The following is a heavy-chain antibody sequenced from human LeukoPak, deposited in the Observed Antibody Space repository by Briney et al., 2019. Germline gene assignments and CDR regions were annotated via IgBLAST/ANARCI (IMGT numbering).Heavy chain of an antibody. CDR2: VASSGTTK. CDR3: ARGGWHYVFNY. V-gene: IGHV3-48*03. CDR1: GFSFNTYE. D-gene: IGHD6-19*01. Sequence: GGSLRLSSAASGFSFNTYEMNWVRQATGKGLEWISYVASSGTTKYYEDSVQGRFTISRDNAKNSLYLQMNSLRVEDTAVYYCARGGWHYVFNYWGQGTLVTVSS. J-gene: IGHJ4*02.